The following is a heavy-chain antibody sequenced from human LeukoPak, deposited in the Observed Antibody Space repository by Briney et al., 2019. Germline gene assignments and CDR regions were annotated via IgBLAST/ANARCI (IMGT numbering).Heavy chain of an antibody. Sequence: ASVKVSCKASGYTFTGYYMHWVRQAPGQGLEWMGWMNPNSGNTGYAQKFQGRVTMTRNTSVSTAYMELSSLRSEDTAVYYCARAFSLDYWGQGTLVTVSS. D-gene: IGHD3-3*02. CDR1: GYTFTGYY. CDR2: MNPNSGNT. CDR3: ARAFSLDY. J-gene: IGHJ4*02. V-gene: IGHV1-8*02.